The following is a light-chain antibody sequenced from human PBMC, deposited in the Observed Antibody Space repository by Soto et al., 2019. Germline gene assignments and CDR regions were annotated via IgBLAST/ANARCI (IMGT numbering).Light chain of an antibody. Sequence: QSVLTQPPSASGSPGQSVTISCTGTSSDVGGYNYVSWYQQHPGKAPKLMIYDVTNRPSGVSNRFSGSKSGNTASLTISGLQAEDEADYYCSSYTSTGTLVVFGGGTKVTVL. CDR2: DVT. V-gene: IGLV2-14*01. J-gene: IGLJ2*01. CDR3: SSYTSTGTLVV. CDR1: SSDVGGYNY.